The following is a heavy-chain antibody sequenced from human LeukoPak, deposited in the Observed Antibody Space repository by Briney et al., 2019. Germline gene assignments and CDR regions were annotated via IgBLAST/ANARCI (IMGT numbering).Heavy chain of an antibody. J-gene: IGHJ4*02. D-gene: IGHD3-10*01. Sequence: SETLSLTCTVSGYSISSGYYWGWILQPPGKGLEWIVSIYHSGSTYYNPSLKSRVTISVDTSKNQFSLKLSSVTAADTAVYYCAREAPMVRGEPPIDYWGQGTLVTVSS. V-gene: IGHV4-38-2*02. CDR3: AREAPMVRGEPPIDY. CDR2: IYHSGST. CDR1: GYSISSGYY.